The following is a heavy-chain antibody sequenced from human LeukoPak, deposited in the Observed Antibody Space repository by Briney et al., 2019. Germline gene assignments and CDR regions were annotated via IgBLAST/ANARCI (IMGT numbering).Heavy chain of an antibody. D-gene: IGHD5-12*01. J-gene: IGHJ4*02. CDR3: ARVSDAFDYFFDS. CDR1: GFAFSTYS. Sequence: GGSLRLSCAASGFAFSTYSMNWVRQAPGKGLEWVSSVSRSSRFIFYAVSVQGRFTISRDDAKDSLFLQMNSLRAEDTAVYYCARVSDAFDYFFDSWGQGTLVTVSS. V-gene: IGHV3-21*01. CDR2: VSRSSRFI.